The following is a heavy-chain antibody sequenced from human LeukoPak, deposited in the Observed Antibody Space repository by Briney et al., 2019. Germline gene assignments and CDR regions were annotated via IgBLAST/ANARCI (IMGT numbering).Heavy chain of an antibody. Sequence: SQTLSLTCTVSGGSISSGGYYWSWIRQHPGKGLEWIGYIYYSGSTNYNPSLKSRVTISVDTSKNQFSLKLSSVTAADTAMYYCARHIGYCSTTSCQPGFHPWGQGTLVTVSS. CDR3: ARHIGYCSTTSCQPGFHP. V-gene: IGHV4-31*03. D-gene: IGHD2-2*01. J-gene: IGHJ5*02. CDR2: IYYSGST. CDR1: GGSISSGGYY.